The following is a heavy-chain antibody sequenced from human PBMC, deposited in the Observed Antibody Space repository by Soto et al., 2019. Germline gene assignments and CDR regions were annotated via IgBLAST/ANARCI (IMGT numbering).Heavy chain of an antibody. CDR1: GGSVSSGSYY. J-gene: IGHJ4*02. Sequence: PSETLSLTCTVSGGSVSSGSYYWNWIRQPPGKRLEWIGYISYSGITHCSPSLKSRVAIAVDTSKNHFSLKLSSVTAADTAVYYCARRSSFGFDSWGQGTLVTVSS. V-gene: IGHV4-61*03. CDR2: ISYSGIT. D-gene: IGHD3-3*01. CDR3: ARRSSFGFDS.